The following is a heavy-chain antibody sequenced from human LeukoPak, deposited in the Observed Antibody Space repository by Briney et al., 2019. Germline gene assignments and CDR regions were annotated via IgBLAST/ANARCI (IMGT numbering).Heavy chain of an antibody. CDR3: ARVTSLTGTIFDS. CDR2: INANGINT. J-gene: IGHJ4*02. CDR1: GFAFNFYA. D-gene: IGHD1-7*01. V-gene: IGHV3-23*01. Sequence: GGSLRLSCAASGFAFNFYAMSWVRQAPGKGLQWVSTINANGINTYYADSVRGRFTISRDNAKNTLFLQMSSLRVEDTAVYYCARVTSLTGTIFDSWGQGTLVTVSS.